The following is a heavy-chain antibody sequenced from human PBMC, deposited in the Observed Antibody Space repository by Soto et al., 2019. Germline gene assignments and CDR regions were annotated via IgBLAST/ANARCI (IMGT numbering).Heavy chain of an antibody. D-gene: IGHD2-15*01. V-gene: IGHV3-21*01. Sequence: EVQLVESGGGLVKPGGSLRLSCAASGFTFSSYSMNWVRQAPGKGLEWVSSISSSSSYIYYADSVKGRFTISRDNAKNSLYLQLNSLRAEDTAVYYCARSNFGSTFDYWGQGTLVTVSS. CDR1: GFTFSSYS. CDR3: ARSNFGSTFDY. CDR2: ISSSSSYI. J-gene: IGHJ4*02.